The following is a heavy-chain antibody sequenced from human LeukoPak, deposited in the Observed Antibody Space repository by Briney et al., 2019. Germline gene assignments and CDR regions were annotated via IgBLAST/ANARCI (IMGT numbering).Heavy chain of an antibody. J-gene: IGHJ4*02. D-gene: IGHD6-6*01. CDR2: IHDSGST. CDR1: VGSISSYY. Sequence: SETLSLTCSVSVGSISSYYWSWIRQPPGKGLEWIALIHDSGSTNYNPSLKSRVTLSLDTYKNRFSLKLSSVTAADTAVYYCAIGSYPCQYWGQGTLVTVSS. V-gene: IGHV4-59*08. CDR3: AIGSYPCQY.